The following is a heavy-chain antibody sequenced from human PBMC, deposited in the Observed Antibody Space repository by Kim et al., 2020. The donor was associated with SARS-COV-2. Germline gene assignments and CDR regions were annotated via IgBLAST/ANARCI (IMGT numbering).Heavy chain of an antibody. V-gene: IGHV3-21*01. J-gene: IGHJ6*03. CDR2: ISSSSSYI. CDR1: GFTFSSYS. D-gene: IGHD4-4*01. CDR3: VRDQRYYNNPLSPYYYHYHMGV. Sequence: GGSLRLSCAASGFTFSSYSMNWVRQAPGKGLEWVSSISSSSSYIYYADSVRGRFPISRDNAKNSLFLQMNSLRAEDTAVYYCVRDQRYYNNPLSPYYYHYHMGVWGKGTTVTVS.